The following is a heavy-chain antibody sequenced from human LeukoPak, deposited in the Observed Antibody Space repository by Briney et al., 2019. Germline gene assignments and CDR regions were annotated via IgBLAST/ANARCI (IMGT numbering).Heavy chain of an antibody. CDR1: GFTVSSNY. D-gene: IGHD3-3*01. V-gene: IGHV3-66*01. CDR2: IYSGGST. CDR3: ARSNTVRFLEWWYDY. Sequence: PGGSLRLSCAASGFTVSSNYMSWVRQAPGKGLEWVSIIYSGGSTYNADSVKDRFTISRDNSKNTLYLQMNSLRAEDTAVYYCARSNTVRFLEWWYDYWGQGTLVTVSS. J-gene: IGHJ4*02.